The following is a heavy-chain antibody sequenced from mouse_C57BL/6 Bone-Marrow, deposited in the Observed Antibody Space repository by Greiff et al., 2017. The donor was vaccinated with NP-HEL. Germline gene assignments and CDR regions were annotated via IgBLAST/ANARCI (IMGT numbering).Heavy chain of an antibody. Sequence: QVQLQQSGAELVKPGASVKMSCKASGYTFTTYPIEWMKQNHGKSLEWIGNFHPYNDDTKYNEKFKGATLTVEKSSSTVYLELSRLTSDDSAVYYCARGDSYAMDYWGQGTSVTVSS. CDR2: FHPYNDDT. CDR1: GYTFTTYP. J-gene: IGHJ4*01. V-gene: IGHV1-47*01. CDR3: ARGDSYAMDY.